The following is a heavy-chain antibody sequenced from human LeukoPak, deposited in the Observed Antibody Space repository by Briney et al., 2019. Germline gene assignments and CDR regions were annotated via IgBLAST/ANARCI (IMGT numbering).Heavy chain of an antibody. D-gene: IGHD3-16*01. Sequence: GGSLRLSCAASGFTFSTYWMGWVRQAPGKGLEWVANIKQDGSEKYYMDSVKGRFTISRDNAKNSLYLQMNSLRAEDTAVYYCARGKWNGNILDYWGQGTLVTVSS. CDR1: GFTFSTYW. J-gene: IGHJ4*02. CDR3: ARGKWNGNILDY. V-gene: IGHV3-7*03. CDR2: IKQDGSEK.